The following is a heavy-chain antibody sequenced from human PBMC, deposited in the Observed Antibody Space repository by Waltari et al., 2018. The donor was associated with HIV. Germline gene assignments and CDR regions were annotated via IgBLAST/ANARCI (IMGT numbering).Heavy chain of an antibody. Sequence: QVQLQESGPGLVKPSETLSLTCTLSGGAIPSSLGTWIRQPPGKGLEWIGYIYYTGHTDYNPSLKSRVTMSVDASKNQFSLYLNSVTAADTAVYFCARGRQSDWAGELDPWGQGILVTISS. D-gene: IGHD2-21*02. CDR1: GGAIPSSL. CDR3: ARGRQSDWAGELDP. J-gene: IGHJ5*02. V-gene: IGHV4-59*01. CDR2: IYYTGHT.